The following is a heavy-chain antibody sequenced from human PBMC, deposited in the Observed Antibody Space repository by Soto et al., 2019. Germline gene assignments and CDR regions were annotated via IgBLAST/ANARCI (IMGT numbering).Heavy chain of an antibody. J-gene: IGHJ6*02. CDR3: AAGYSSGWGSVLGIYYYYGMDV. CDR1: GFTFTSSA. Sequence: SVNVSCKASGFTFTSSAVQWVRQARGQRLEWIGWIVVGSGNANYAQKFQERVTITRDMSTSTAYMELSSLRSEDTAVYYCAAGYSSGWGSVLGIYYYYGMDVWG. V-gene: IGHV1-58*01. D-gene: IGHD6-19*01. CDR2: IVVGSGNA.